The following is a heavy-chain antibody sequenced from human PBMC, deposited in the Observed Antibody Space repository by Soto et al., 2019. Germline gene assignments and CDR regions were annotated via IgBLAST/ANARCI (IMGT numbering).Heavy chain of an antibody. Sequence: QVQLVESGGGVVQPGRSLRLSCAASGFTFSSYALHWVRQATGKGLEWVAVISYDGSNKYYADSVKGRFTISRDNSKNALYLQMNSLRAEDTAVYYCARVMRLRPNYYYYYYCMDVWGQGTTVTVSS. D-gene: IGHD3-16*01. V-gene: IGHV3-30-3*01. CDR3: ARVMRLRPNYYYYYYCMDV. CDR2: ISYDGSNK. J-gene: IGHJ6*02. CDR1: GFTFSSYA.